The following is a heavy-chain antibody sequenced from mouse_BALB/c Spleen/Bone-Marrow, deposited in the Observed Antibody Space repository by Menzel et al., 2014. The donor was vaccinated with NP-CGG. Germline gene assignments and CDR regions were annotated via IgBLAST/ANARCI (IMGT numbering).Heavy chain of an antibody. CDR3: ARDVPLYDVGYFDY. V-gene: IGHV5-17*02. J-gene: IGHJ2*01. Sequence: EVNVVESGGGLVQPGVSRKLSCAASGFTFSSFGMHWVRQAPEKGLEWVAYISSGSSTIYYADTVKGRFTISRDNPKNTLFLQMTSLRSEDAAMYYCARDVPLYDVGYFDYWGQGTTLTVSS. CDR2: ISSGSSTI. CDR1: GFTFSSFG. D-gene: IGHD2-14*01.